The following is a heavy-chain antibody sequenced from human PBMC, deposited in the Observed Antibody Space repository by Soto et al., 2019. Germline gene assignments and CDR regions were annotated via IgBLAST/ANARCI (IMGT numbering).Heavy chain of an antibody. CDR2: IYYSGST. J-gene: IGHJ5*02. CDR1: GGSISSSSYY. CDR3: ARQGRDNWNDDWFDP. D-gene: IGHD1-20*01. V-gene: IGHV4-39*01. Sequence: SETLSLTCTVSGGSISSSSYYWGWIRQPPGKGLEWIGSIYYSGSTYYNPSLKSRVTISVDTSKNQFSLKLSSVTAADTAVYYCARQGRDNWNDDWFDPWGQGTLVTVSS.